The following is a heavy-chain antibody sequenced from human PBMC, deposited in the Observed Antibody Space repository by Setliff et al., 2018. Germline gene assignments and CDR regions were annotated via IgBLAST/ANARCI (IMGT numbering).Heavy chain of an antibody. CDR3: ARDLGHGGDSDY. CDR2: IGHTGSI. Sequence: SETLSLTCNVSGDSITNRDYYWGWIRQPPGKGLEWVGNIGHTGSINYNPSLKSRLTISRDTSKNQVSLKLNSVTATDTAVYYCARDLGHGGDSDYWGQGILVTVSS. CDR1: GDSITNRDYY. D-gene: IGHD2-21*02. V-gene: IGHV4-38-2*02. J-gene: IGHJ4*02.